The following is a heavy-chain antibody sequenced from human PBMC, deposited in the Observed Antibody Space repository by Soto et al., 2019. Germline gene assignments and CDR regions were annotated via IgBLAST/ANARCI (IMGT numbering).Heavy chain of an antibody. CDR1: GLIFGDYS. Sequence: EVQLVESGGGLVQPGGSLRLSCVGSGLIFGDYSMNWIRQAPGRGLEWVSFILNSADTVYSADSVKGRFTVPRDNDKNSLLLKMDRRIIEDKAVYYCTGGGVTGGPGYWGQGDVVTVSP. J-gene: IGHJ4*02. V-gene: IGHV3-48*01. CDR2: ILNSADTV. CDR3: TGGGVTGGPGY. D-gene: IGHD3-10*01.